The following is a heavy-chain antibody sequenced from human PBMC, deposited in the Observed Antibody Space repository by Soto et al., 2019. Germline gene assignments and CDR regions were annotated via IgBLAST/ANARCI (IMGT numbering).Heavy chain of an antibody. V-gene: IGHV3-21*03. CDR2: ISSSSSYI. CDR1: GFTFSSYS. Sequence: LRLSCAASGFTFSSYSMNWVRQAPGKGLEWVSSISSSSSYIYYADSVKGRFTISRDNAKNSLYLQMNSLKTEDTAVYYCTTDPADFWSGYYGMDVWGQGTTVTVSS. CDR3: TTDPADFWSGYYGMDV. D-gene: IGHD3-3*01. J-gene: IGHJ6*02.